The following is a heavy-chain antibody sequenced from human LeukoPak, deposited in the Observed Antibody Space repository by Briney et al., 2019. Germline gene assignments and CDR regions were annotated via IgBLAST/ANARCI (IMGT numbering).Heavy chain of an antibody. V-gene: IGHV1-46*01. J-gene: IGHJ4*02. CDR2: INPSGGST. D-gene: IGHD6-13*01. CDR3: AREGWAPYSTSQALGFDY. Sequence: MHXVRQAPGQGLEWMGIINPSGGSTSYEQKFQGRVTMTRDKSTSKVYMELRSLISEDTAVYYCAREGWAPYSTSQALGFDYWGQGTLVTVSS.